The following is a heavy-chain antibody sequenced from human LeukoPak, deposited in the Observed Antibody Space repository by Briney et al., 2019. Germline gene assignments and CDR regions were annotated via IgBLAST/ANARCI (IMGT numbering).Heavy chain of an antibody. J-gene: IGHJ4*02. Sequence: SETLSLTCTVSGGSMSYHYWSWIRQSTGMGLEWIGFIYYSGTTNYNPSLKSRVTISIDTSKNQFSLKLSSVTAADTAVYYCARHKSGSPSLLDSWGQGTLVTVSS. CDR3: ARHKSGSPSLLDS. V-gene: IGHV4-59*08. CDR1: GGSMSYHY. D-gene: IGHD1-26*01. CDR2: IYYSGTT.